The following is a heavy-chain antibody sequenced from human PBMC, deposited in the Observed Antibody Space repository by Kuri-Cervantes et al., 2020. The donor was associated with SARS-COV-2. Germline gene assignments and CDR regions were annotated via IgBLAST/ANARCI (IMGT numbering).Heavy chain of an antibody. J-gene: IGHJ4*02. Sequence: ASVKVSCKASGYTFTSYAMHWVRQAPGQRLEWMGWSNAGNGNTKYSQEFQGRVTITRDTSASTAYMELSSLRSEDTAVYYCAREGYSYGLDFDYWGQGTLVTVSS. D-gene: IGHD5-18*01. CDR1: GYTFTSYA. CDR2: SNAGNGNT. CDR3: AREGYSYGLDFDY. V-gene: IGHV1-3*01.